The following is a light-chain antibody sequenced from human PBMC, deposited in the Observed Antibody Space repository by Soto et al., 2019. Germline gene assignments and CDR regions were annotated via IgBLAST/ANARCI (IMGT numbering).Light chain of an antibody. J-gene: IGLJ1*01. V-gene: IGLV2-14*01. CDR3: VSYTDTDTLV. Sequence: QYVLTQPASVSGSRGQSITISCVGRNTDVGQDKSVSWYQQGPGKAPKLLIFEVTNRPSGVSSRFSGSRSGNTASLTISGLQPDDEGDYFCVSYTDTDTLVFGTGTKVTVL. CDR1: NTDVGQDKS. CDR2: EVT.